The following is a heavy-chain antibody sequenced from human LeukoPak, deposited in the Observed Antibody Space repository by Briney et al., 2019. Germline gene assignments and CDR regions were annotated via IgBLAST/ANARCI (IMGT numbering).Heavy chain of an antibody. Sequence: GGSLRLSRVVSGFSVRTTYMSWVRQAPGKGLEWVSVLYTGGGTDHADSVKDRFTISRDNSKNTLSLQMNSLRAEDTAIYYCTRSGYRHPYHFDSWGQGTLVTVSS. CDR1: GFSVRTTY. J-gene: IGHJ4*02. D-gene: IGHD3-22*01. V-gene: IGHV3-53*01. CDR2: LYTGGGT. CDR3: TRSGYRHPYHFDS.